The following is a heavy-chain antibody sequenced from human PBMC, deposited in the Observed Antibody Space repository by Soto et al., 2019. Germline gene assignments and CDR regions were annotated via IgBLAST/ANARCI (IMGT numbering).Heavy chain of an antibody. CDR3: ARVLSWASYYDFWSGYYNYYYYGMDV. D-gene: IGHD3-3*01. CDR1: GYTFTSYD. Sequence: QVQLVQSGAEVKKPGASVKVCCKASGYTFTSYDINWVRQATGQGLEWMGWMNPNSGNTGYAQKFQGRVTMTRNTSISTAYMELSSLRSEDTAVYYCARVLSWASYYDFWSGYYNYYYYGMDVW. J-gene: IGHJ6*01. V-gene: IGHV1-8*01. CDR2: MNPNSGNT.